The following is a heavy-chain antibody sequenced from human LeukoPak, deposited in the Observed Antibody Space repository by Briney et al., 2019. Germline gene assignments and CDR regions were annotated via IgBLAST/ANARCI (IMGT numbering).Heavy chain of an antibody. CDR2: INWNGGST. CDR1: GFTFDDYG. D-gene: IGHD3-22*01. Sequence: GGSLRLSCAASGFTFDDYGMSWVRQAPGKGLEWVSVINWNGGSTGYADSVKGRFTISRDNAKNSLYLQMNSLRAEDTALYYCARDPGRPAPVDSSGYYSYFDYWGQGTLVTVSS. J-gene: IGHJ4*02. V-gene: IGHV3-20*04. CDR3: ARDPGRPAPVDSSGYYSYFDY.